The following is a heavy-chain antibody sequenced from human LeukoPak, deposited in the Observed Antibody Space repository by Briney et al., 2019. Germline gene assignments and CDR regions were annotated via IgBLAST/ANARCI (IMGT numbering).Heavy chain of an antibody. V-gene: IGHV2-5*02. CDR1: GFSLSTSGVG. Sequence: SGPTLVNPTQTLTLTCTFSGFSLSTSGVGVGWIRQPPGKALEWLALTYWDGDKRYSPSMKSRLTITKDTSKNQVVLTMTNMDPVDTATYCCAHFSGYDTPLDYWGQGILVTVSS. CDR2: TYWDGDK. CDR3: AHFSGYDTPLDY. D-gene: IGHD5-12*01. J-gene: IGHJ4*02.